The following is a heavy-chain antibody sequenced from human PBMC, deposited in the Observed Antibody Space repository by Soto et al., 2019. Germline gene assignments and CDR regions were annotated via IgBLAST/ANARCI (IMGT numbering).Heavy chain of an antibody. D-gene: IGHD3-3*01. CDR1: GFTFSSYS. V-gene: IGHV3-48*01. CDR2: ISSSSSTI. Sequence: GGSLRLSCAASGFTFSSYSMNWVRQAPGKGLEWVSYISSSSSTIYYADSVKGRFTISRDNAKNSLYLQMNSLRAEDTAVYYCARDSDFWSGYYTNQNWGRGTLVTVSS. J-gene: IGHJ4*02. CDR3: ARDSDFWSGYYTNQN.